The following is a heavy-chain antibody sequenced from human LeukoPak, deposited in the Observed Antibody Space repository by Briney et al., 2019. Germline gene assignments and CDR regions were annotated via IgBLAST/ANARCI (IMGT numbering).Heavy chain of an antibody. CDR1: GFAVSTNY. Sequence: GGSLRLSCAASGFAVSTNYMSWVRQAPGKGLEWVSVLYSGGSTYYADSVKGRFTISRDNSKNTLYLQMNSLRAEDTAVYYCASVEMATAGFDYWGQGTLVTVSS. V-gene: IGHV3-66*01. CDR3: ASVEMATAGFDY. J-gene: IGHJ4*02. D-gene: IGHD5-24*01. CDR2: LYSGGST.